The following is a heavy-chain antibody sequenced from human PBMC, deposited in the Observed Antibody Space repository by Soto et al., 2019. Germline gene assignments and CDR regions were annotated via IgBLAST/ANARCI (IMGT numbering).Heavy chain of an antibody. Sequence: SETLSLTCTVSGVSISSYYWSWIRQPPGKGLEWIGYIYYSGSTNYNPSLKSRVTISVDTSKNQFSLKLSSVTAADTAVYYCSRSRGGYFDYWGQGTLVTVSS. CDR2: IYYSGST. D-gene: IGHD3-22*01. CDR3: SRSRGGYFDY. V-gene: IGHV4-59*01. CDR1: GVSISSYY. J-gene: IGHJ4*02.